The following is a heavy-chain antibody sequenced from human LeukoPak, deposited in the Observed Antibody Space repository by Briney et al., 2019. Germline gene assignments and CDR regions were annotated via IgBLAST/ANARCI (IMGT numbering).Heavy chain of an antibody. CDR2: INWNGSST. V-gene: IGHV3-20*04. J-gene: IGHJ6*03. CDR3: ARGGYSSGWSDTYYFYTDV. D-gene: IGHD6-19*01. Sequence: GGSLRLSCAASGFTFDDYGMTWVRHAPGKGLEWVSGINWNGSSTAYADSVKGRFTMSRDNAKNSLYLQMNGLRGDDTALYYCARGGYSSGWSDTYYFYTDVWGKGTTVTVSS. CDR1: GFTFDDYG.